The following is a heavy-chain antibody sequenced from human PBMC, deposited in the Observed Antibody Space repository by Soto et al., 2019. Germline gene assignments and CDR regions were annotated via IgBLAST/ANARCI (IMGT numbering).Heavy chain of an antibody. CDR1: GFTFSNYP. CDR2: ISGNGGST. Sequence: EVQLVESGGGLVQPGGSLRHSCSASGFTFSNYPMHWVRQGPGKGLEFVSVISGNGGSTYYADSVKGRFTISRDNSKSSLALQMSSLRPEDTAVYYCVKAPLKYGGSYYDYWGQGALVIVSS. J-gene: IGHJ4*02. CDR3: VKAPLKYGGSYYDY. V-gene: IGHV3-64D*08. D-gene: IGHD1-26*01.